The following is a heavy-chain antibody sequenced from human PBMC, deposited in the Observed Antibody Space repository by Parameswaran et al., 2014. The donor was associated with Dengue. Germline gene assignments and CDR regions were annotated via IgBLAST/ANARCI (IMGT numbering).Heavy chain of an antibody. J-gene: IGHJ4*02. V-gene: IGHV3-73*01. Sequence: WIRQPPREGLEWVGRIKSKTNSYATVYGASVKGRFTISRDDSKNTAYLQMNSLRIEDTAVYYCITWGTGYTRFDYWGQGTLVTVSS. CDR2: IKSKTNSYAT. D-gene: IGHD3/OR15-3a*01. CDR3: ITWGTGYTRFDY.